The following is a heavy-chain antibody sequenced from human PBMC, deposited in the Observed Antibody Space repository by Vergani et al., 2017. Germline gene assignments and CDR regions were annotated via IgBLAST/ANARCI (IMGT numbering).Heavy chain of an antibody. V-gene: IGHV3-53*01. CDR1: GFTVSSNY. CDR3: ARGVYGGNDAFDI. Sequence: EVQLLESGGGLVQPGGSLRLSCAASGFTVSSNYMSWVRQAPGKGLEWVSVIYSGGSTYYADSVKGRFTISRDNSKNTLYLQMNSLRAEDTAVYYCARGVYGGNDAFDIWGQGTLVTVSS. CDR2: IYSGGST. J-gene: IGHJ3*02. D-gene: IGHD4-23*01.